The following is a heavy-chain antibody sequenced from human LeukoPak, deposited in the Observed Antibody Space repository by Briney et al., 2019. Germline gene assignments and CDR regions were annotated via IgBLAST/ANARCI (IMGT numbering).Heavy chain of an antibody. CDR1: GFTFSAYW. J-gene: IGHJ4*02. Sequence: GSLRLSCAGSGFTFSAYWMSWVRQPPGKGLEWIGEINHSGNTNYNSSLKSRVTISVDTSKNQLSLKMSSVTAADTAVYYCARGGYCRGGSCYRAQYWGQGTLVTVSS. CDR2: INHSGNT. CDR3: ARGGYCRGGSCYRAQY. D-gene: IGHD2-15*01. V-gene: IGHV4-34*01.